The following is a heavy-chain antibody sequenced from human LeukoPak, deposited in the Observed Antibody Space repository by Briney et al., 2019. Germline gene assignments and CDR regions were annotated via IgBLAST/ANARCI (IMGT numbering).Heavy chain of an antibody. V-gene: IGHV1-18*01. CDR2: ISGYNGNA. CDR3: ARGPIIDIVVIPAAADYYHMDV. J-gene: IGHJ6*03. D-gene: IGHD2-2*01. Sequence: ASVKVSCKASGYTFTTYGINWVRQAPGQGLEWMGWISGYNGNANYAQKLQGRVTMTTDSSTSTAYMELRSLRSDDTAVYYCARGPIIDIVVIPAAADYYHMDVWGKGTTVTVSS. CDR1: GYTFTTYG.